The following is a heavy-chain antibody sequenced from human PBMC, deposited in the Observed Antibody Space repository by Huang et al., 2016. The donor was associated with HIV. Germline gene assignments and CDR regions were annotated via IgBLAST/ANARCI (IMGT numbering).Heavy chain of an antibody. CDR1: GFTFSTYA. J-gene: IGHJ3*02. CDR3: AKELYSSSWYPSDVFDI. D-gene: IGHD6-13*01. Sequence: EVQLLESGGGLVQPGGSLRLSCAASGFTFSTYAMSCVRQAPGKGLEWVSTIRGSGGNTYYADSGKGRFTISRDNSKNTRYLQMNSLRAEDTAVYYCAKELYSSSWYPSDVFDIWGQGTMVTVSS. CDR2: IRGSGGNT. V-gene: IGHV3-23*01.